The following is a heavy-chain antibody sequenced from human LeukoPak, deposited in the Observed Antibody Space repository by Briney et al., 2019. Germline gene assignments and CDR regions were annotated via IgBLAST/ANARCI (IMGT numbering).Heavy chain of an antibody. V-gene: IGHV4-31*03. D-gene: IGHD1-20*01. J-gene: IGHJ5*02. CDR1: GGSISSGGYY. CDR3: ARDGGYNWKYWFDP. CDR2: VYYSGST. Sequence: ASETLSLTCTVSGGSISSGGYYWSWIRQHPGKGLEWIGYVYYSGSTYYNPSLKSRVSISVDTSKNQFSLKLSSVTAADTAVYYCARDGGYNWKYWFDPWGQGTLVAVSS.